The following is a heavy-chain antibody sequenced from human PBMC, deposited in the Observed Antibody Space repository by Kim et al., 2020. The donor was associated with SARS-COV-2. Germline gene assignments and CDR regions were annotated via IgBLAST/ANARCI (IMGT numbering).Heavy chain of an antibody. CDR2: IYYSGST. J-gene: IGHJ4*02. Sequence: SETLSLTCTVSGGSISSSSYYWGWIRQPPGKGLEWIGSIYYSGSTYYNPSLKSRVTISVDTSKNQFSLKLSSVTAADTAVYYCARHPNADILTGYPFDYWGQGTLVTVSS. CDR1: GGSISSSSYY. D-gene: IGHD3-9*01. CDR3: ARHPNADILTGYPFDY. V-gene: IGHV4-39*01.